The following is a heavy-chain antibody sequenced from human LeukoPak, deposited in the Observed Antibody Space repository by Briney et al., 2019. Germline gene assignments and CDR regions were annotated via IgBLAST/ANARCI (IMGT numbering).Heavy chain of an antibody. D-gene: IGHD6-13*01. J-gene: IGHJ4*02. CDR2: ISDSGGKT. V-gene: IGHV3-23*01. CDR1: GFTFRNSA. Sequence: GSLRLSCAASGFTFRNSAMSWVRQAPGKGPEWVSAISDSGGKTYYSDSVKGRFTISRDNSKNTLYLQMNSLRGDDTAVYYCAKDRLVHDSWGQGTLVTVSS. CDR3: AKDRLVHDS.